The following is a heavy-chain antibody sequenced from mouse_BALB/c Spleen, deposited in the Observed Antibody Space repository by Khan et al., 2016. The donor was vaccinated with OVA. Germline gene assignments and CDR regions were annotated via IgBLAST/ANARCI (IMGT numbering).Heavy chain of an antibody. Sequence: QVRLQQSGPGLVAPSQSLSITCTVSGFSLTSNGVSCVRQPPGKGLEWLGVIWGDGSINYHSVLKSRLSISKDNSKSQVFLKLNSLQTDDTATYYCAKLRVFYFEYWGQGTTLTVSS. CDR2: IWGDGSI. CDR3: AKLRVFYFEY. J-gene: IGHJ2*01. CDR1: GFSLTSNG. V-gene: IGHV2-3*01.